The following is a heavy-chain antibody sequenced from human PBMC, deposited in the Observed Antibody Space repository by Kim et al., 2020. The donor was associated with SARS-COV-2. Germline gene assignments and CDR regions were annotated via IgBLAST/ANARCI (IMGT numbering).Heavy chain of an antibody. V-gene: IGHV3-30*02. J-gene: IGHJ3*02. Sequence: SADSVQGRFTISRDNSRNTLYLEMNSLRGDDTAIYYCAKDRRTEVSTFDIWGQGTMITVSS. CDR3: AKDRRTEVSTFDI.